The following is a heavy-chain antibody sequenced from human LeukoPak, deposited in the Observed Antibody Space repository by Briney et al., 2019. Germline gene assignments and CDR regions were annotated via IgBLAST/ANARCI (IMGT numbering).Heavy chain of an antibody. V-gene: IGHV4-59*01. D-gene: IGHD3-10*01. CDR3: ARVRGSGSYYNPLKYNWFDP. CDR1: GDSISSYY. CDR2: IYYSGST. Sequence: SETLSLTCTVSGDSISSYYWSWIRQPPGKGLEWIGYIYYSGSTNYNPSLKSRVTISVDTSKNQFSPKLSSVTAADTAVYYCARVRGSGSYYNPLKYNWFDPWGQGTLVTVSS. J-gene: IGHJ5*02.